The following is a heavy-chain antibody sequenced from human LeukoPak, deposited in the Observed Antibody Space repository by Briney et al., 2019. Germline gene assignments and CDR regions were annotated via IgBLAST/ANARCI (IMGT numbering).Heavy chain of an antibody. J-gene: IGHJ4*02. D-gene: IGHD6-19*01. CDR3: AKDGRRGRPSQNGVAGTLGNVDY. CDR1: GFTFSSYG. V-gene: IGHV3-30*18. CDR2: ISYDGSNK. Sequence: PGGSLRLSCAASGFTFSSYGMHWVRQAPGKGLEWVAVISYDGSNKYYADSVKGRFTISRDNSKNTLYLQMNSLRAEDTAVYYCAKDGRRGRPSQNGVAGTLGNVDYWGQGTLVTVSS.